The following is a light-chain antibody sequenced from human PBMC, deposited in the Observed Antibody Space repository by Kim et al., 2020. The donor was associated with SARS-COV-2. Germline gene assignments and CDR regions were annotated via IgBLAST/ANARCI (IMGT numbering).Light chain of an antibody. V-gene: IGLV6-57*01. CDR1: SGTIASNF. CDR2: EDD. Sequence: NFMLTQPHSVSESPGKTVTISCTPESGTIASNFVQWFQQRPGSSPTTVIFEDDRRPSGVPDRFSGSVDVSSNSASLTISGLKTEDEADYYCQSFDSSTWVFGGGTQLTVL. CDR3: QSFDSSTWV. J-gene: IGLJ3*02.